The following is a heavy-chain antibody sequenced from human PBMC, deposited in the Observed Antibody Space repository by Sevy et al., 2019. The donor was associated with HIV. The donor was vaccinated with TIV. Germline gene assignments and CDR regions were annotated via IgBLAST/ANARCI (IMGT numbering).Heavy chain of an antibody. D-gene: IGHD2-2*02. CDR1: GGTFSSYA. J-gene: IGHJ5*02. V-gene: IGHV1-69*13. CDR2: IIPIFGTA. Sequence: ASVKVSCKASGGTFSSYAISWVRQAPGQGLEWMGGIIPIFGTANYAQKFQGRVTITADESTSTAYMELSSLRSEDTAVYYCARGGMVNTVVVPAAIQGIDPWGQGTLVTVSS. CDR3: ARGGMVNTVVVPAAIQGIDP.